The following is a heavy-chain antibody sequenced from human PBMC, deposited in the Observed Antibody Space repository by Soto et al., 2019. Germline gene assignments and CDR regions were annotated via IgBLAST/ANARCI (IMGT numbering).Heavy chain of an antibody. CDR1: GFSLSTSGVG. CDR3: AHRRPGIDGYTGFDY. V-gene: IGHV2-5*02. J-gene: IGHJ4*02. D-gene: IGHD5-12*01. CDR2: IYWDDDK. Sequence: QITLKESGPTLVKPTQTLTLTCTFSGFSLSTSGVGVGWIRQPPGKALEWLALIYWDDDKRYSPSLKSRLTIPMDFSTXQVVLTMTNMDPVDTATYYCAHRRPGIDGYTGFDYWGQGTLVTVSS.